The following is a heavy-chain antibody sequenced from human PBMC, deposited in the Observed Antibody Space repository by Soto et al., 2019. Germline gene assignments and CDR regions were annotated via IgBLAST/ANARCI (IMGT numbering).Heavy chain of an antibody. CDR3: ARGGLRFVHYGMDV. Sequence: ASVKVSCKASGGTFSSYAISWVRQAPGQGLEWMGGIIPIFGTANYAQKFQGRVTITADESTSTAYMELSSLRSEDTAVYYCARGGLRFVHYGMDVWGQGTTVTVSS. V-gene: IGHV1-69*13. CDR2: IIPIFGTA. CDR1: GGTFSSYA. J-gene: IGHJ6*02. D-gene: IGHD3-3*01.